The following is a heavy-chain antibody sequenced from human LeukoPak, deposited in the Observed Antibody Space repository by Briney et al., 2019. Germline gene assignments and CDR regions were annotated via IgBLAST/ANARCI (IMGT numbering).Heavy chain of an antibody. Sequence: SGGSLRLSCAASGFTFSSYWMSWVRQAPGKGLEWVANINEDGSDKYYVDSVKGRFTISRDNAKNSLYLQMNSLRAEDTAVYYCARELAFSTTQNYWGQGTLVTVSS. CDR3: ARELAFSTTQNY. D-gene: IGHD1-1*01. CDR2: INEDGSDK. J-gene: IGHJ4*02. CDR1: GFTFSSYW. V-gene: IGHV3-7*01.